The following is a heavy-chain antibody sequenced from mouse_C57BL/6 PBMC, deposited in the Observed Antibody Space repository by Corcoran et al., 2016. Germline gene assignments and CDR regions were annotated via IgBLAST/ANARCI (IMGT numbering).Heavy chain of an antibody. D-gene: IGHD2-4*01. CDR1: GYTFTTAG. J-gene: IGHJ2*01. Sequence: QIQLVQSGPELKKPGETVKISCKASGYTFTTAGMQWVQKMPGKGVKWIGRINTHSGEPKYAEDFKGRFAFSLETSASTAYLQISNLKYEDTATYFWARATMITTYFDYWGQGTTLTVSS. V-gene: IGHV9-4*01. CDR3: ARATMITTYFDY. CDR2: INTHSGEP.